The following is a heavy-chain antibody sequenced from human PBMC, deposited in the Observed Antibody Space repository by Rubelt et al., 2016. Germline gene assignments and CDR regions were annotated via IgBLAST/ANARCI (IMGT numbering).Heavy chain of an antibody. J-gene: IGHJ6*02. V-gene: IGHV4-34*01. CDR2: INHSGST. CDR1: GGSFSGYY. Sequence: QVQLQQWGAGLLKPSETLSLTCAVYGGSFSGYYWSWIRQPPGKGLEWIGEINHSGSTNYHPSLKSQVTISVDTSKNQFFLKRSSVTAADTAVYYCARGRMGFHYYYYGMDVWGQGTTVTVSS. D-gene: IGHD1-26*01. CDR3: ARGRMGFHYYYYGMDV.